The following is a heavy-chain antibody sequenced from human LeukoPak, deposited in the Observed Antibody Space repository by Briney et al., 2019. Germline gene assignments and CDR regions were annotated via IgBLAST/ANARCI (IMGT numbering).Heavy chain of an antibody. CDR2: ISWNSGST. CDR3: AKDMSSSWEGPIDY. D-gene: IGHD6-13*01. Sequence: GGSLRLSCAASGFTFDDYAMHWVRQAPGKGLEWVSGISWNSGSTGYADSVKGRFTISRDNAKNSLYLQMNSLRAEDTALYYCAKDMSSSWEGPIDYWGQGTLVTVSS. V-gene: IGHV3-9*01. CDR1: GFTFDDYA. J-gene: IGHJ4*02.